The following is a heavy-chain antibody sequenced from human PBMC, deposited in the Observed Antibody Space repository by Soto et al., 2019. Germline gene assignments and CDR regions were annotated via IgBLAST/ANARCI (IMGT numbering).Heavy chain of an antibody. D-gene: IGHD1-20*01. V-gene: IGHV4-31*03. J-gene: IGHJ6*02. CDR3: ARVIGDNYFFYYGMDV. CDR2: IYYSGGT. CDR1: GGSISSGGYY. Sequence: QVQLQESGPGLVKPSQTLSLTCTVSGGSISSGGYYWSWIRQHPGKGLEWIGYIYYSGGTSYNPSLKSRVTIAVDTSKNQFSLKRSSVTAADTAVYYCARVIGDNYFFYYGMDVWGQGTTVTVSS.